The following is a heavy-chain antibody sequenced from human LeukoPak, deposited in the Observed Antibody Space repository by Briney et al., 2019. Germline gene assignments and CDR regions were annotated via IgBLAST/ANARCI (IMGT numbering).Heavy chain of an antibody. CDR3: ARPYGRVAGKRNHAFDI. D-gene: IGHD6-19*01. CDR2: IYPGDSDT. Sequence: GESLKISCKGSGYSFTSYWIGWVRQMPGKGLEWMGIIYPGDSDTRYSPSFQGQVTISADKSISTAYLQWSSLKASDTAMYYCARPYGRVAGKRNHAFDIWGQGAMVTVSS. V-gene: IGHV5-51*01. J-gene: IGHJ3*02. CDR1: GYSFTSYW.